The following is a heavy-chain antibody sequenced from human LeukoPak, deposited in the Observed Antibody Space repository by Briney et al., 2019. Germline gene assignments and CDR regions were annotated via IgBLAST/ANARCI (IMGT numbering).Heavy chain of an antibody. J-gene: IGHJ4*02. V-gene: IGHV3-30*03. Sequence: GGSLRLSCTATGFTFSSYGMHWVRQAPGKGLEWVAVISYDGSNKYYADSVKGRFTISRDNAKNSLYLQMNSLRAEDTAVYYCARVSGWYYFDYWGQGTLVTVSS. CDR2: ISYDGSNK. D-gene: IGHD6-19*01. CDR1: GFTFSSYG. CDR3: ARVSGWYYFDY.